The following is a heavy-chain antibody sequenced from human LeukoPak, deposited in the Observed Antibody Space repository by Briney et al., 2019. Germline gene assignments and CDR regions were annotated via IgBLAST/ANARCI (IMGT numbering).Heavy chain of an antibody. CDR3: ARSRYSYGDFDY. D-gene: IGHD5-18*01. CDR1: GYTFTGYY. V-gene: IGHV1-2*04. Sequence: ASVKVSCKASGYTFTGYYMYWVRQAPGQGLEWMGWINPNSGGTNYAQKFQGWVTMTRDTSISTAYMELSRLRSDDTAVYCCARSRYSYGDFDYWGQGTLVTVSS. J-gene: IGHJ4*02. CDR2: INPNSGGT.